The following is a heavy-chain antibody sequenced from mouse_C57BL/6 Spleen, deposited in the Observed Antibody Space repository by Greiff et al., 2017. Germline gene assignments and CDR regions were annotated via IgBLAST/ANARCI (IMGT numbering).Heavy chain of an antibody. J-gene: IGHJ3*01. Sequence: VQLQQPGAELVKPGASVKLSCKASGYTFTSYWMQWVKQRPGQGLEWIGEIDPSDSYTNYNQKFKGKATLTVDTSSSTAYMQLSSLTSEDSAVYYCARGGLGLWFACWGQGTLVTVSA. V-gene: IGHV1-50*01. D-gene: IGHD4-1*01. CDR2: IDPSDSYT. CDR3: ARGGLGLWFAC. CDR1: GYTFTSYW.